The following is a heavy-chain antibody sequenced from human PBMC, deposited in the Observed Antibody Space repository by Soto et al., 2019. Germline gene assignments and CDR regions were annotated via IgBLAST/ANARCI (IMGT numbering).Heavy chain of an antibody. D-gene: IGHD4-4*01. CDR2: ISGSGGST. CDR1: GFTFSSYA. V-gene: IGHV3-23*01. CDR3: AKDLPPYSRSPTDAFDI. J-gene: IGHJ3*02. Sequence: AGGSLRLSCAASGFTFSSYAMSWVRQAPGKGLEWVSAISGSGGSTYYADSVKGRFTISRDNSKNTLYLQMNRLRGEDTAIYYCAKDLPPYSRSPTDAFDIWGQGTMVTVSS.